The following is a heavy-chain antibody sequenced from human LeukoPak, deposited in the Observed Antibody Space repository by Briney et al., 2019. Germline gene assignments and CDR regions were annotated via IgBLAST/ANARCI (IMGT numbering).Heavy chain of an antibody. J-gene: IGHJ2*01. D-gene: IGHD2-21*02. CDR1: GGSISSYY. V-gene: IGHV4-59*01. CDR2: IYYSGST. Sequence: SETLSLTCTVSGGSISSYYWSWIRQPPGKGLEWIGYIYYSGSTNYNPSLKSRVTISVDTSKNQFSLKLSSVTSADTAVYYCARAPHIVAVTAPWYFDLWGRGTLVTVSS. CDR3: ARAPHIVAVTAPWYFDL.